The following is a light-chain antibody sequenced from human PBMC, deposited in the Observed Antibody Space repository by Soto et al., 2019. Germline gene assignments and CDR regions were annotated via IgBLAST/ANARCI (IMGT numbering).Light chain of an antibody. Sequence: DIVMTQSPLSLPVTPGEPASISCRSSQSLLHSNGYNYLDWYLQKPGQSPQLLIYLGSNRVYGGLDRFSGSGSGTDFTLKISRVEAEDVGVYYCMQALQTPYTFGQGTKLEIK. J-gene: IGKJ2*01. V-gene: IGKV2-28*01. CDR1: QSLLHSNGYNY. CDR3: MQALQTPYT. CDR2: LGS.